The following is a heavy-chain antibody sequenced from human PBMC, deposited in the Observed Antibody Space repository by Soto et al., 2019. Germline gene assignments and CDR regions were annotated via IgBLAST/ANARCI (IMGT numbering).Heavy chain of an antibody. CDR2: IYWDDDK. CDR3: AHRFDWYYFNY. V-gene: IGHV2-5*02. D-gene: IGHD3-9*01. CDR1: GFSLSTSEVG. J-gene: IGHJ4*02. Sequence: SGPTLVNPTQTLTLTCTFSGFSLSTSEVGVGWIRQPPGKALEWLALIYWDDDKRYSPSLRSRLTITKDTSKNQVVLTMTNMDPVDTATYYCAHRFDWYYFNYWGQGSLVTSPQ.